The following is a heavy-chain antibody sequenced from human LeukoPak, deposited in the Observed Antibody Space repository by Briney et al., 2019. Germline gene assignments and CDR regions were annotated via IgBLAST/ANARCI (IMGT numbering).Heavy chain of an antibody. J-gene: IGHJ4*02. CDR1: GFTFDDYA. CDR3: AKAYGSAAQYYFDY. D-gene: IGHD3-10*01. V-gene: IGHV3-9*03. Sequence: GGSLRLSCAASGFTFDDYAMHWVRQAPGKGLEWVSGISWNSGSIGYADSVKGRFTISRDNAKNSLYLQMNNLRAEDMALYYCAKAYGSAAQYYFDYWGQGTLVTVSS. CDR2: ISWNSGSI.